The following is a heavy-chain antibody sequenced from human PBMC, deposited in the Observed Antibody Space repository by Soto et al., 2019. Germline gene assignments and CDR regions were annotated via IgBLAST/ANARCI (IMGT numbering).Heavy chain of an antibody. CDR1: GGSFSGYY. Sequence: QVQLQQWGAGLLKPSETLSLTCAVYGGSFSGYYWSWIRQPPGKGLEWIGEINHSGSTNYNPSLKRGVTISVDTSKNQFSLKLSSVTAADTAVYYCARLIAAAGNISMAPTYNWFDPWGQGTLVTVSS. CDR3: ARLIAAAGNISMAPTYNWFDP. J-gene: IGHJ5*02. D-gene: IGHD6-13*01. V-gene: IGHV4-34*01. CDR2: INHSGST.